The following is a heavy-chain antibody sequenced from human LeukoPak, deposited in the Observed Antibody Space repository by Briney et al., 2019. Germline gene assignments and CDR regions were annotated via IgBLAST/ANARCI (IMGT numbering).Heavy chain of an antibody. CDR1: GYTFTGYY. V-gene: IGHV1-69*13. CDR2: IIPIFGTA. CDR3: ARDRRGSGTRFDY. J-gene: IGHJ4*02. Sequence: SVKVSCKASGYTFTGYYMHWVRQAPGQGLEWMGGIIPIFGTANYAQKFQGRVTITADESTSTAYMELSSLRSEDTAVYYCARDRRGSGTRFDYWGQGTLVTVSS. D-gene: IGHD3-10*01.